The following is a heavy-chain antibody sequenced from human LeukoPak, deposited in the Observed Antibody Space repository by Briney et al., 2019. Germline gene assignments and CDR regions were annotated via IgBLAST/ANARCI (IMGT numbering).Heavy chain of an antibody. CDR2: IYTGGNT. D-gene: IGHD6-6*01. V-gene: IGHV4-4*07. CDR1: GGSISSYY. Sequence: SETLSLTCTVSGGSISSYYWSWIRQPAGKGLEWIGRIYTGGNTNYNPSLKGRVTMSIDTSKNQFSLTLSSATAADTAVYYCARDGNNIAARAFEYWGQGTLVTVSP. CDR3: ARDGNNIAARAFEY. J-gene: IGHJ4*02.